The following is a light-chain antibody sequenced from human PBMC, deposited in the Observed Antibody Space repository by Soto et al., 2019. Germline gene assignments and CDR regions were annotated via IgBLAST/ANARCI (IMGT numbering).Light chain of an antibody. CDR1: ISDVGGYNY. CDR2: EVT. Sequence: QSVLTQPASVSGSPGQSISISCTGTISDVGGYNYVSWYQQHPGKAPKLMIYEVTNRPSGVSNRFSASKSGNTASLTISGLQPEDEADYYCSSYTSSGTWVFGGGTKVTVL. J-gene: IGLJ3*02. CDR3: SSYTSSGTWV. V-gene: IGLV2-14*01.